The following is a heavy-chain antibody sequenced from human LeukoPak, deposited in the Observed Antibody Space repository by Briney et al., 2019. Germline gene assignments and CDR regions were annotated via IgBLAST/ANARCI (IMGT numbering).Heavy chain of an antibody. CDR1: GGSISSYY. D-gene: IGHD3-22*01. J-gene: IGHJ4*02. CDR3: ARVASSGDFDY. CDR2: IYYSGST. Sequence: PSETLSLTRTVSGGSISSYYWSWIRQPPGKGLEWIGYIYYSGSTNYNPSLKSRVTISVDTSKNQFSLKLSSVTAADTAVYYCARVASSGDFDYWGQGTLVTVSS. V-gene: IGHV4-59*01.